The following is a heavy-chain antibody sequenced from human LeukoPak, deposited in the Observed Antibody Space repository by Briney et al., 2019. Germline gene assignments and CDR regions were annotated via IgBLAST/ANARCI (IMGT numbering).Heavy chain of an antibody. J-gene: IGHJ4*02. CDR2: GGST. CDR3: AISKPYYDFWSGYLTTFDY. D-gene: IGHD3-3*01. Sequence: GGSTYYADSVKGRVTISRDNSKNTLYLQMNSLRAEDTAVYYCAISKPYYDFWSGYLTTFDYWGQGTLVTVSS. V-gene: IGHV3-23*01.